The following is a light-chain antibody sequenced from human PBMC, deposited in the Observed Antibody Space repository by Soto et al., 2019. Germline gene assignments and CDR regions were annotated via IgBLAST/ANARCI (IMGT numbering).Light chain of an antibody. Sequence: DIRTTQSPYTLSATVCDRVAITCRASQSLNNYLALYQQKPGKAPKLLIYDASTLERGVPSRFSGTGSGTEFTLTISSLQPDDFATYYCQQYYSSSIAFGQGARLEIK. V-gene: IGKV1-5*01. J-gene: IGKJ5*01. CDR3: QQYYSSSIA. CDR2: DAS. CDR1: QSLNNY.